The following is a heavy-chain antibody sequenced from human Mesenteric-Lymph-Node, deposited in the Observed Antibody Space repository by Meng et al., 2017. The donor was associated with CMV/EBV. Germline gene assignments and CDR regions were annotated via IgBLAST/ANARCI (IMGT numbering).Heavy chain of an antibody. Sequence: SGGTFSSYAISWVRQAPGQGLEWMGGIIPIFGTANYAQKFQGRVTITADESTSTAYMELSSLRSEDTAVYYCARTFTVVNFSWFDPWGQGTLVTVSS. CDR2: IIPIFGTA. CDR1: GGTFSSYA. CDR3: ARTFTVVNFSWFDP. D-gene: IGHD4-23*01. J-gene: IGHJ5*02. V-gene: IGHV1-69*01.